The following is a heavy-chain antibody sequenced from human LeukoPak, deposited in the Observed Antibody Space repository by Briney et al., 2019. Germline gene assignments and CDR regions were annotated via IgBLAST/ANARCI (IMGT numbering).Heavy chain of an antibody. CDR1: GGSISSSSYY. J-gene: IGHJ6*02. D-gene: IGHD3-3*01. V-gene: IGHV4-39*01. CDR2: IYYSGST. CDR3: ASFGVGFWSGNREDV. Sequence: SETLSLTCTVSGGSISSSSYYWGWIRQPPGKGLEWIGSIYYSGSTYYNPSLKSRVTISVDTSKNQFSLKLSSVTAADTAVYYCASFGVGFWSGNREDVWGQGTTVTVSS.